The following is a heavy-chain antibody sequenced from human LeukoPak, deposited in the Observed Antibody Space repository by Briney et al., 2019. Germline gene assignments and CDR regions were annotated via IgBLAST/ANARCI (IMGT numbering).Heavy chain of an antibody. CDR1: GFTVSSNY. D-gene: IGHD3-10*02. CDR3: ASHLSGTTMSHYFDF. V-gene: IGHV4-39*01. CDR2: IYYSGST. J-gene: IGHJ4*02. Sequence: GSLRLSCAASGFTVSSNYMSWVRQTPGKGLEWIASIYYSGSTSYNPSLSSRVSISVDTSKNQVSLKMKSVTDTESAVYYCASHLSGTTMSHYFDFWGQGTLVPVSS.